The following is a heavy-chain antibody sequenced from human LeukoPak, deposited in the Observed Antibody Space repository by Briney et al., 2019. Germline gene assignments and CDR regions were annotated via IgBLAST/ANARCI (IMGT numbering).Heavy chain of an antibody. CDR2: IYYSGST. CDR1: GGSISSGGYY. V-gene: IGHV4-61*08. J-gene: IGHJ4*02. CDR3: AREQESAAGTTTYFDY. Sequence: PSETLSLTCAVSGGSISSGGYYWSWIRQPPGKGLEWIGYIYYSGSTNYNPSLKSRVTISVDTSKNQFSLKLSSVTAADTAVYYCAREQESAAGTTTYFDYWGQGTLVTVSS. D-gene: IGHD6-13*01.